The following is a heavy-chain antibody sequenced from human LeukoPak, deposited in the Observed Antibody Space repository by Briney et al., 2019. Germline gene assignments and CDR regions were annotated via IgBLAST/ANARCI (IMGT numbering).Heavy chain of an antibody. J-gene: IGHJ5*02. V-gene: IGHV2-5*02. CDR2: IYWDDDK. CDR1: RFSLSTSGVD. D-gene: IGHD3-10*01. CDR3: ALDNYYGSGSYSDNWFDP. Sequence: SGPTLVNPTQTLTLTCTFSRFSLSTSGVDVAWIRQPPEKALDWLALIYWDDDKRYSPSLKRRLTITKDTSKNQVVITMTNVDPVDTATYYCALDNYYGSGSYSDNWFDPWGQGTLVTVSS.